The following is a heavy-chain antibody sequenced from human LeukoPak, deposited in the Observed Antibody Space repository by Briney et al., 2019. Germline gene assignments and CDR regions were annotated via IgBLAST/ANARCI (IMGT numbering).Heavy chain of an antibody. CDR1: GGSFSGYY. CDR2: INHSGST. D-gene: IGHD6-13*01. Sequence: PSETLSLTCAVYGGSFSGYYWSWIRQPPGKGLEWIGEINHSGSTNYNPSLKSRVTISVDTSKNQLSLRLSSVTAADTAVYYCARGRWYGTKNYFDYWGQGTLVTVSS. CDR3: ARGRWYGTKNYFDY. J-gene: IGHJ4*02. V-gene: IGHV4-34*01.